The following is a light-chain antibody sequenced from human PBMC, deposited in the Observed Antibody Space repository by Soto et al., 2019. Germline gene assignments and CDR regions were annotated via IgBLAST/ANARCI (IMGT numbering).Light chain of an antibody. V-gene: IGLV1-44*01. CDR1: SSNIGRNT. J-gene: IGLJ1*01. CDR2: NNS. Sequence: QSVLTQPPSASETPGQRVTMSCSGSSSNIGRNTVNWYQQVPGTAPKLLIYNNSQRPSRVPDRFSGSKSGTSASLAISGLRSEDEADYYCAAWDGSLNGYVFGTGTKVTVL. CDR3: AAWDGSLNGYV.